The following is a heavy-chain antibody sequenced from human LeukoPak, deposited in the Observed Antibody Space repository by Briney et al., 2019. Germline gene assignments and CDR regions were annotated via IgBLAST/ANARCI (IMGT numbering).Heavy chain of an antibody. CDR1: GGSISSYY. D-gene: IGHD3-10*01. CDR3: ARDRGGSLDY. Sequence: SETLSFTCTVSGGSISSYYWSWIRQPPGKGLEWIGYIYYSGSTNYNPSLKSRVTISVDTSKNQFSLKLSSVTAADTAVYYCARDRGGSLDYWGQGTLVTVSS. J-gene: IGHJ4*02. V-gene: IGHV4-59*01. CDR2: IYYSGST.